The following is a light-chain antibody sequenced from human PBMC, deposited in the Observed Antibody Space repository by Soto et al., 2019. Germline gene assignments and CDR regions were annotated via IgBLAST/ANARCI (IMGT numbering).Light chain of an antibody. Sequence: DIVMTQSPLSLRVTPGEPASISCRSSQSLLNSNGYNYLDWYLQKPGQSPQLLIYLGSNRASGVPDRFSGSGSGTDFTLKISRVEAEDVGVYYCMQGSHLWTFGQGTKV. CDR2: LGS. CDR1: QSLLNSNGYNY. J-gene: IGKJ1*01. CDR3: MQGSHLWT. V-gene: IGKV2-28*01.